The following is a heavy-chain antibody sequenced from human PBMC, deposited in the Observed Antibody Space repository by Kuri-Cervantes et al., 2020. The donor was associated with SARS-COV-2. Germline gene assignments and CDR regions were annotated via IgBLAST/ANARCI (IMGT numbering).Heavy chain of an antibody. Sequence: GGSLRLSCAASGFTFSDYYMSWIRQAPGKGLEWVSYISSSGSTIYYADSVKGRFTISRDNSKNTLYLQMNSLRAEDTAVYYCANQLSWELLGEVYWGQGTLVTVSS. J-gene: IGHJ4*02. CDR2: ISSSGSTI. D-gene: IGHD1-26*01. CDR1: GFTFSDYY. CDR3: ANQLSWELLGEVY. V-gene: IGHV3-11*01.